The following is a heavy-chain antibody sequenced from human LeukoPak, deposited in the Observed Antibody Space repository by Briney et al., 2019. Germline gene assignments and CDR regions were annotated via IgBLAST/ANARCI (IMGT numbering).Heavy chain of an antibody. CDR2: INPNSGGT. D-gene: IGHD3-22*01. J-gene: IGHJ5*02. V-gene: IGHV1-2*02. Sequence: ASVKVSCKASGYTFTGYYMHWVRQAPGQGLEWMGWINPNSGGTNYAQKFQGRVTMTRDTSISAAYMELSRLRAEDTAVYYCAREGYDSSGYGIRHNGFDPWGQGTLVTVSS. CDR3: AREGYDSSGYGIRHNGFDP. CDR1: GYTFTGYY.